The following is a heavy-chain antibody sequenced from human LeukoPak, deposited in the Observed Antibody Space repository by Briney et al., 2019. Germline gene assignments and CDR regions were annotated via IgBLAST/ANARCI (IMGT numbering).Heavy chain of an antibody. V-gene: IGHV1-69*01. D-gene: IGHD3-22*01. CDR2: IIPIFGTA. CDR3: ARYSSGYGGSFDY. Sequence: SVKVSCKASGSTFSSYAISWVRQAPGQGLEWMGGIIPIFGTANYAQKFQGRVTITADESTSTAYMELSSLRSEDTAVYYCARYSSGYGGSFDYWGQGTLVTVSS. J-gene: IGHJ4*02. CDR1: GSTFSSYA.